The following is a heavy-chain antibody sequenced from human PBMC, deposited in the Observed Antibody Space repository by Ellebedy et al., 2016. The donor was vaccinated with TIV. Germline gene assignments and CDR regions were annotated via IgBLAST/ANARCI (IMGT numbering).Heavy chain of an antibody. Sequence: MPSETLSLTCSVSGDSISSRYWSWIRQPPGKGLEWIGYGHNSPTTNYNPSLRSRVTMSVDTSKNQFSLKLTSVTAADTAVYYCARGRLSLGYWGQGILVTVSP. J-gene: IGHJ4*02. CDR3: ARGRLSLGY. V-gene: IGHV4-59*08. CDR2: GHNSPTT. CDR1: GDSISSRY.